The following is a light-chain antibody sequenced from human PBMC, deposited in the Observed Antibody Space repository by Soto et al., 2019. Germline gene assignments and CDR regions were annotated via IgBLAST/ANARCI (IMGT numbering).Light chain of an antibody. Sequence: EIVMTQSPATLSVSPGERATLYCMASQSVSNNLAWYQQKPGQAPSLLIYGASSRATGVPARCSGSGSGTEFTLTISSLQSGDFAVYDCQQHYDWPSTFGQGTKVDVK. CDR1: QSVSNN. J-gene: IGKJ1*01. V-gene: IGKV3-15*01. CDR3: QQHYDWPST. CDR2: GAS.